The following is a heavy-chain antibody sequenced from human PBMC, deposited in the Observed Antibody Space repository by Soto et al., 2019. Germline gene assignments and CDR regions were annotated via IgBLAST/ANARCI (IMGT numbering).Heavy chain of an antibody. Sequence: QAQLVESGGGVVQPGRSLRLSCAASGFTFTNYAFHWVRQAPGKGLEWLAVISFDGDRKYYADSVMSRFIISRDNFKNTLFLQMNSLRAEDAALYFCGREDDYNYRYFNYGVDVGGQGTTVTVSS. D-gene: IGHD5-12*01. V-gene: IGHV3-30-3*01. CDR1: GFTFTNYA. CDR3: GREDDYNYRYFNYGVDV. J-gene: IGHJ6*02. CDR2: ISFDGDRK.